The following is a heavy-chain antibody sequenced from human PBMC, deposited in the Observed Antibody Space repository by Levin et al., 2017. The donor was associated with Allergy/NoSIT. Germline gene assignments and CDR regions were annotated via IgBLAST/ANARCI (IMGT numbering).Heavy chain of an antibody. V-gene: IGHV3-30*04. CDR2: ISRDGRDK. Sequence: GGSLRLSCAASGFTFSTFPMHWVRQAPGKGLEWVAVISRDGRDKHHADSVKGRFTVSRDNSENTVYLQMNSLRAEDTAVYYCARDRSFAAADYYFDYWGQGTLVTVSS. J-gene: IGHJ4*02. CDR3: ARDRSFAAADYYFDY. CDR1: GFTFSTFP. D-gene: IGHD6-25*01.